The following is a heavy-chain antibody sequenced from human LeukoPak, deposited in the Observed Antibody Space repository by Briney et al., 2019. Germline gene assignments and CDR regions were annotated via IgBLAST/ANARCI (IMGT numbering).Heavy chain of an antibody. V-gene: IGHV4-34*01. CDR1: GGSFSGYY. CDR3: AGGEIGRFDP. CDR2: INHSGST. D-gene: IGHD3-22*01. J-gene: IGHJ5*02. Sequence: ETLSLTCAVYGGSFSGYYWSWIRQPPGKGLEWIGEINHSGSTNYNPSLKSRVTISVDTSKNQFSLKLSSVTAADTAVYYCAGGEIGRFDPWGQGTLVTVSS.